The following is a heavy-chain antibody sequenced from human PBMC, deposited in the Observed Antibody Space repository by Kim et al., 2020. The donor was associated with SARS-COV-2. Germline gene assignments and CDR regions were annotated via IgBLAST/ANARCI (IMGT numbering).Heavy chain of an antibody. CDR2: ISYDGSNK. CDR3: ARGPVGAAAGKGYYYGMDV. V-gene: IGHV3-30-3*01. J-gene: IGHJ6*02. CDR1: GFTFSSYA. D-gene: IGHD6-13*01. Sequence: GGSLRLSCAASGFTFSSYAMHWVRQAPGKGLEWVAVISYDGSNKYYADSVKGRFTISRDNSKNTLYLQMNSLRAEDTAVYYCARGPVGAAAGKGYYYGMDVWGQGTTVTVSS.